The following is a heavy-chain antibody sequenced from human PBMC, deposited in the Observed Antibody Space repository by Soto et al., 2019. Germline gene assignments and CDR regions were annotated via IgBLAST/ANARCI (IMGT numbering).Heavy chain of an antibody. CDR3: ARGGLYGSLYNWFDP. J-gene: IGHJ5*02. CDR1: GFTFSSYG. D-gene: IGHD3-10*01. CDR2: IWYDGSNK. V-gene: IGHV3-33*01. Sequence: PGGSLRLSCAASGFTFSSYGMHWVRQAPGKGLEWVAVIWYDGSNKYYADSVKGRFTISRDNSKNTLYLQMNSLRAEDTAVYYCARGGLYGSLYNWFDPWGQGTLVTVSS.